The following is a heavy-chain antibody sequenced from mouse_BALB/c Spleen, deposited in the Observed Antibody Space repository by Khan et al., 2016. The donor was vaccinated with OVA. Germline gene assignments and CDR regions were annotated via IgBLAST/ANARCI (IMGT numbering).Heavy chain of an antibody. V-gene: IGHV9-3-1*01. Sequence: QIQLVQSGPELKKPGETVKISCKASGYTFTNYGMNWVKQAPGKGLKWMGWINTYTGEPTYADDFKGRFAFSLDTSASTAYLEINNLKNEDTATXFCAISKGNYWFVYWGQGTLVTVSA. J-gene: IGHJ3*01. D-gene: IGHD2-1*01. CDR2: INTYTGEP. CDR1: GYTFTNYG. CDR3: AISKGNYWFVY.